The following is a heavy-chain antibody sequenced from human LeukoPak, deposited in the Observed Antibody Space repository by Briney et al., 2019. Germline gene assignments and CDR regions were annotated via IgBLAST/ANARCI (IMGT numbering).Heavy chain of an antibody. CDR3: AKGRLRAMNDAFDM. CDR2: VSGTGGTT. CDR1: GFSFMTYA. Sequence: GGSLRLSCAASGFSFMTYAMSWVRQAPGKGLEWVSSVSGTGGTTYYSDSVKGRFTLSRDNSKSTLYLQMNNLRADDTAIYYCAKGRLRAMNDAFDMWGQGTMVTVSS. J-gene: IGHJ3*02. V-gene: IGHV3-23*01. D-gene: IGHD4-17*01.